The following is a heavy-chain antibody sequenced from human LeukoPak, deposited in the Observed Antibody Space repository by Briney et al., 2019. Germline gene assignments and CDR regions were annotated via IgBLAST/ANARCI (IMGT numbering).Heavy chain of an antibody. CDR3: ASIGAQSFDY. D-gene: IGHD3-10*01. CDR2: INTGTGNP. CDR1: GYSLTSYA. V-gene: IGHV7-4-1*02. Sequence: ASVKVSCKTSGYSLTSYAINWVRQAPGQGLEFREWINTGTGNPTYAKGFTGRLVFSLDTSVSTAYLQISTLKAEDTAVYYCASIGAQSFDYWGQGSLVTVSS. J-gene: IGHJ4*02.